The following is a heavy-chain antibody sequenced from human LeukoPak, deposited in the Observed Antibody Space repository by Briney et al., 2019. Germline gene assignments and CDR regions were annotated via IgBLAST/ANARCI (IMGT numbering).Heavy chain of an antibody. Sequence: SETLSRTCTASGGSISSYYWGWIRQPPGKGLEWIGNIYYSGSTYYNPSPKRRLHISVHASKNQFSLKLRPVTAAETAVYYCARPSYSYGADYWGQGTLVTVSS. D-gene: IGHD5-18*01. CDR1: GGSISSYY. J-gene: IGHJ4*02. V-gene: IGHV4-39*01. CDR2: IYYSGST. CDR3: ARPSYSYGADY.